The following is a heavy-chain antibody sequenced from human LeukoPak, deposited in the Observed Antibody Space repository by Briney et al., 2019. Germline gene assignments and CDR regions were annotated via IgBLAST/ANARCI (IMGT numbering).Heavy chain of an antibody. D-gene: IGHD3-10*01. CDR2: IESNGLT. V-gene: IGHV3-74*01. J-gene: IGHJ5*01. CDR1: GFTFSSYW. Sequence: GGSLKLSCEASGFTFSSYWMHWVRQIPGKGLMWVSRIESNGLTLYADSVRDRFTISRDNGKNTIYLRMNSLRVDDAAIYYCAKAATYFYGSVTYDWFESWGQGTLATVSS. CDR3: AKAATYFYGSVTYDWFES.